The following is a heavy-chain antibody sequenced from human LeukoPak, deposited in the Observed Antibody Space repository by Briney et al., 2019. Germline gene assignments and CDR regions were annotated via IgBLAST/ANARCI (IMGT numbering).Heavy chain of an antibody. D-gene: IGHD6-19*01. CDR2: FDPEECET. Sequence: ASVKVSCKVSGYTLTELSMHWVRQAPGKGLEWMGGFDPEECETIYAQKFQGRVTMPRDLSTSTVYMELSSLRSEDTAVYYCARGLAYSSGWSSYYFDYWGQGTLVTVSS. CDR1: GYTLTELS. V-gene: IGHV1-24*01. J-gene: IGHJ4*02. CDR3: ARGLAYSSGWSSYYFDY.